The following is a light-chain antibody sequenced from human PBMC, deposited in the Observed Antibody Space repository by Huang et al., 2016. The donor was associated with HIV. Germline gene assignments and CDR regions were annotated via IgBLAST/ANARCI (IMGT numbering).Light chain of an antibody. CDR2: DAS. V-gene: IGKV3-11*01. Sequence: EIVLTQSPATLSLSPGERATLSCRASQSVSSYLAWYQQKPGQAPRLLIYDASNRATGIPARFSGSGSGTDFTLTISSLEPEDFAVYYYQQRSNWFLTFGGGTKVEIK. J-gene: IGKJ4*01. CDR1: QSVSSY. CDR3: QQRSNWFLT.